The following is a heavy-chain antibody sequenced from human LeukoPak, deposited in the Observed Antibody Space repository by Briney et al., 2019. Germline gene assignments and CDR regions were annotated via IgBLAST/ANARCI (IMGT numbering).Heavy chain of an antibody. Sequence: GASVKVSCKASGYTFTSYGISWVRQAPGQGLEWMGWISAYNGNTNYAQKLQGRVTMTTDTSTSTAYMELRSLRSDDTAVYYCAREAGRQWLATYYYYMDVWGKGTTVTVSS. CDR2: ISAYNGNT. V-gene: IGHV1-18*01. CDR1: GYTFTSYG. J-gene: IGHJ6*03. CDR3: AREAGRQWLATYYYYMDV. D-gene: IGHD6-19*01.